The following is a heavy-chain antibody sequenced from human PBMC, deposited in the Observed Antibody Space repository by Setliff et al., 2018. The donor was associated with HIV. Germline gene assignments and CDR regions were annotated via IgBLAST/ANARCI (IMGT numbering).Heavy chain of an antibody. J-gene: IGHJ6*03. CDR3: VKGAPDYDTNPFYYYFYMHV. CDR2: FDPEDGEK. V-gene: IGHV1-24*01. Sequence: ASVKVSCKVSGYTLTEVSIHWVRQAPGKGLEWMGYFDPEDGEKVTAQKFQGRVTITADESTRTAYMELSSLRSEDTAVYYCVKGAPDYDTNPFYYYFYMHVWGKGTTGTAP. D-gene: IGHD4-17*01. CDR1: GYTLTEVS.